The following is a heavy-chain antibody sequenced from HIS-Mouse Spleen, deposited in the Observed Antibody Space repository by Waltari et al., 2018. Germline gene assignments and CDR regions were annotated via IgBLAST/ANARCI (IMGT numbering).Heavy chain of an antibody. CDR1: GYPFTGHY. D-gene: IGHD1-26*01. Sequence: QVQLVQSGAEVKKPGASVKVSCKASGYPFTGHYMHWVRQAPGQGLEWMGWINPNSGGTNYAQKFQGRVTMTRDTSISTAYMELSRLRSDDTAVYYCARVCHGSYGWGWFDPWGQGTLVTVSS. CDR2: INPNSGGT. V-gene: IGHV1-2*02. J-gene: IGHJ5*02. CDR3: ARVCHGSYGWGWFDP.